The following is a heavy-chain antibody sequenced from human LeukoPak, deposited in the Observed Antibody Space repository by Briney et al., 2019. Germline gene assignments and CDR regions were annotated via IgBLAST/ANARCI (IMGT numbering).Heavy chain of an antibody. Sequence: ASVKVSCKASGGTFSSYAISWVRQAPGQGLEWMGRIIPIFGTANYAQKFQGRVTITTDESTSTAYMELSSLRSEDTAVYYCARDPDYYDISARLDPWGQGTLVTVSS. J-gene: IGHJ5*02. D-gene: IGHD3-22*01. CDR1: GGTFSSYA. CDR3: ARDPDYYDISARLDP. V-gene: IGHV1-69*05. CDR2: IIPIFGTA.